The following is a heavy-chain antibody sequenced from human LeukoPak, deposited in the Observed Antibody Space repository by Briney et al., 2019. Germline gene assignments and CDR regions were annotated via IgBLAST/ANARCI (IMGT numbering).Heavy chain of an antibody. CDR1: GFTFSSYT. D-gene: IGHD4-17*01. Sequence: GGSLRLSCGGSGFTFSSYTMNWVRQAPGKGLEWVASISSSATYIYYADSVRGRFTISRDDGKKSVFLHMNSLRAEDTAVYFCATWDDYGDFVAFEYWGQGTLVTVSS. V-gene: IGHV3-21*01. CDR3: ATWDDYGDFVAFEY. CDR2: ISSSATYI. J-gene: IGHJ4*02.